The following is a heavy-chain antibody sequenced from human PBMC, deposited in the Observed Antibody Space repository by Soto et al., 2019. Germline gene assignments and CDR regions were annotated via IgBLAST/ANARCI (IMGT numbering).Heavy chain of an antibody. CDR2: VYYSGST. V-gene: IGHV4-59*01. CDR1: GGSISSYY. J-gene: IGHJ6*02. Sequence: QVQLQESGPGLVKPSETLSLTCTVSGGSISSYYWSWIRQPPGKGLEWIGYVYYSGSTNYNPSLQSRVPLSVDTSKNQFSLKRSSVTAADTAVYYCARGAHNRGGDCYWVCYYYYGMGVWGQGTTVTVSS. CDR3: ARGAHNRGGDCYWVCYYYYGMGV. D-gene: IGHD2-21*02.